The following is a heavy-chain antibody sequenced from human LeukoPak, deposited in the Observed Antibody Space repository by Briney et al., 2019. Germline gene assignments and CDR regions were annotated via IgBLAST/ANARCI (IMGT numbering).Heavy chain of an antibody. D-gene: IGHD3-22*01. CDR1: GLTFSSYA. J-gene: IGHJ5*02. CDR3: ARGDYYDSSGYYYHYNWFDP. V-gene: IGHV3-30-3*01. Sequence: GGSLRLSCAASGLTFSSYAMHWVRQAPGKGLEWVAVISYDGSNKYYADSVKGRFTISRDNSKNTLYLQMNSLRAEDTAVYYCARGDYYDSSGYYYHYNWFDPWGQGTLVTVSS. CDR2: ISYDGSNK.